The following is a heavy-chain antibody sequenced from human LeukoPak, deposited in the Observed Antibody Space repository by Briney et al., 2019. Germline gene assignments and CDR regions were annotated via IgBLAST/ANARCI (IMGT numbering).Heavy chain of an antibody. CDR1: GFTFSSYE. J-gene: IGHJ4*02. CDR2: ISSSGSTI. V-gene: IGHV3-48*03. CDR3: ARDNYSGSRYFDH. Sequence: GGSLRLSCAASGFTFSSYEMNWVRQAPGKELEWVSYISSSGSTIYYADSVKGRFTISRDNAKNSLYLQMNSLRAEDTAIYYCARDNYSGSRYFDHWGQGTLVTVSS. D-gene: IGHD1-26*01.